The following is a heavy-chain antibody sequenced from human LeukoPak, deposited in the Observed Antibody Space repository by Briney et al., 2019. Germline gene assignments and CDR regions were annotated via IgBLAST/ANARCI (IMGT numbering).Heavy chain of an antibody. Sequence: PGGSLRLSCAASGFTFSSYSMNWVRQAPGKGLEWVSSISSSSSYIYYADSVKGRFTISRDNAKNSLYLQMNSLRAEDTAVYYCARMDYGGLSLDYWGQGTLVTVSS. V-gene: IGHV3-21*01. CDR1: GFTFSSYS. CDR3: ARMDYGGLSLDY. J-gene: IGHJ4*02. D-gene: IGHD4-23*01. CDR2: ISSSSSYI.